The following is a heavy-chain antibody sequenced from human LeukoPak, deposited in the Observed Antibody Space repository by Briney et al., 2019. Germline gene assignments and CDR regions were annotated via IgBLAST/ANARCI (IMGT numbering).Heavy chain of an antibody. CDR2: ISSNGGST. Sequence: QTGGSLGLSCSASGFTFSSYGMHWVRQAPGKGLEYVSAISSNGGSTYYADSVKGRFTISRDNSKNTLYLQMSSLRAEDTAVYYCVKDRRYSSNWYYFDYWGQGTLVIVSS. J-gene: IGHJ4*02. CDR3: VKDRRYSSNWYYFDY. D-gene: IGHD6-13*01. CDR1: GFTFSSYG. V-gene: IGHV3-64D*09.